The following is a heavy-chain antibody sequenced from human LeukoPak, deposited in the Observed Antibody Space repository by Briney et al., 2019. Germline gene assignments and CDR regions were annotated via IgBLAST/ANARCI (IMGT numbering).Heavy chain of an antibody. Sequence: PGGSLRLSCVVSGFTFSSSWMSWVRQAPGKGLEWVASINEDGREKNYVDSVKGRFTISRDNAKNSLYLQMNTLRAEDTAVHYCAGMGYWGQGTLVTVSS. V-gene: IGHV3-7*05. CDR2: INEDGREK. CDR3: AGMGY. CDR1: GFTFSSSW. J-gene: IGHJ4*02. D-gene: IGHD5-24*01.